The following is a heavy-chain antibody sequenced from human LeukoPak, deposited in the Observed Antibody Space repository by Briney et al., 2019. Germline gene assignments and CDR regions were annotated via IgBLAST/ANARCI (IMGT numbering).Heavy chain of an antibody. CDR3: ARGFPYSSRQFES. CDR1: GFTFSTCD. CDR2: IRYDGSNK. V-gene: IGHV3-30*02. D-gene: IGHD3-22*01. J-gene: IGHJ4*02. Sequence: PGGSLRLSCAASGFTFSTCDMHWVRQAPGKGLEWVTFIRYDGSNKYYADSVKGRFTISRDNSKNTLYLQMNSLRAEDTAVYYCARGFPYSSRQFESWGQGTLVTVSS.